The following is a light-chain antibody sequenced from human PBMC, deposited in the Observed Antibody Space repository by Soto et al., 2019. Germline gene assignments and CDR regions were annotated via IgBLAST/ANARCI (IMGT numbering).Light chain of an antibody. J-gene: IGKJ1*01. CDR1: QSVSSN. V-gene: IGKV3-15*01. CDR2: GAS. Sequence: EIVMTRSPATLSVSPGERATLSCRASQSVSSNLAWSQQKPGQAPRLLIYGASTRATGIPARFSGSGSGTEFNLTISSLQSEDFAIYFCPQYNNWPTDRTFGQGTKVEIK. CDR3: PQYNNWPTDRT.